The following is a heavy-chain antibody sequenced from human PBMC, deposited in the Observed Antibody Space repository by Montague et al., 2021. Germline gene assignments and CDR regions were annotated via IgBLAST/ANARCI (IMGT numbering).Heavy chain of an antibody. J-gene: IGHJ4*02. CDR1: GDSINFYY. D-gene: IGHD2-8*01. V-gene: IGHV4-59*01. CDR2: VYYTGTT. Sequence: SETLSLTCTVSGDSINFYYWSWIRQPPGKGLEWIGYVYYTGTTNYNPSLKSRVTIPVDTSRNQFFLNVNSVTAADTAVYYCARKGTNWDYWGQGTLVTVSS. CDR3: ARKGTNWDY.